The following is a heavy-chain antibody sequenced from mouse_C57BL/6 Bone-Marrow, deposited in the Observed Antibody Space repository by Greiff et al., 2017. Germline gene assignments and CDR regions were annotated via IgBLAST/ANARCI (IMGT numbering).Heavy chain of an antibody. CDR1: GYSITSGYY. CDR3: ARVIYFYAMDY. D-gene: IGHD2-1*01. J-gene: IGHJ4*01. CDR2: ISYDGSN. Sequence: EVKLVESGPGLVKPSQSLSLTCSVTGYSITSGYYWNWIRQFPGNKLEWMGYISYDGSNKYNPSLKNRISITRDTSKNQLFLKLNSVTTEVTATYYCARVIYFYAMDYWGQGTSVTVSS. V-gene: IGHV3-6*01.